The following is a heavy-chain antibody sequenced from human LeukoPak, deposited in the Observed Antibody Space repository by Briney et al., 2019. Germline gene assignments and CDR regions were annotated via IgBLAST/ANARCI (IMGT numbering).Heavy chain of an antibody. Sequence: GASVKVSCKASGGTFSSYAISWVRQAPGQGLEWMGWISAYNGNTNYAQKLQGRVTMTTDTSTGTAYMELRSLRSDDTAVYYCARGHCSSTSCYTPYYFDYWGQGTLVTVSS. V-gene: IGHV1-18*01. D-gene: IGHD2-2*02. CDR3: ARGHCSSTSCYTPYYFDY. CDR2: ISAYNGNT. CDR1: GGTFSSYA. J-gene: IGHJ4*02.